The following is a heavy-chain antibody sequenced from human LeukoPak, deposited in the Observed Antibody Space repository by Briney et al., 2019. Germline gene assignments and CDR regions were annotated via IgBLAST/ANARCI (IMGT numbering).Heavy chain of an antibody. CDR2: IIPILGIA. CDR1: GGTFSSYA. J-gene: IGHJ4*02. D-gene: IGHD3-22*01. Sequence: SVKVSCKASGGTFSSYAISWVRQAPGQGLEWMGRIIPILGIANYAQKFQGRVTITADKSTSTAYMELSSLRSEDTAVYYCARGFYDSSGYYHGGVDYWGQGTLVTVSS. CDR3: ARGFYDSSGYYHGGVDY. V-gene: IGHV1-69*04.